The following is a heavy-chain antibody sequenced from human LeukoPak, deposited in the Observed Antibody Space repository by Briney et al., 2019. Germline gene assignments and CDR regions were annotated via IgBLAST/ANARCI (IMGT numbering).Heavy chain of an antibody. D-gene: IGHD3-22*01. CDR1: GHSISSGYY. CDR2: IYHSGST. CDR3: ARQSMIVVVSWDY. Sequence: PSETLSLTCAVSGHSISSGYYWGWIRQPPGKGLEWIGSIYHSGSTYYNPSLKRRVTISVDTSKNQFSLKLSSVTAADTAVYYCARQSMIVVVSWDYWGQGTLVTVSS. V-gene: IGHV4-38-2*01. J-gene: IGHJ4*02.